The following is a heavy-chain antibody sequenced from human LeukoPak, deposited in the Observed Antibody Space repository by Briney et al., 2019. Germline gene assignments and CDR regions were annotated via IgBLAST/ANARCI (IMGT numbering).Heavy chain of an antibody. CDR2: ISSSSSYI. V-gene: IGHV3-21*01. D-gene: IGHD3-22*01. Sequence: GGSLRFSCAASGFTFSSYSMNWVRQAPGKGLEWVSSISSSSSYIYYADSVKGRFTISRDNAKNSLYLQMNSLRAEDTAVYYCARAPPGDYYDSSGYPYWGQGTLVTVSS. CDR3: ARAPPGDYYDSSGYPY. J-gene: IGHJ4*02. CDR1: GFTFSSYS.